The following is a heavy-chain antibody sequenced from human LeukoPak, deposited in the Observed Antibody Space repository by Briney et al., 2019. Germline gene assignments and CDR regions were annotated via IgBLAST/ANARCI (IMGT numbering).Heavy chain of an antibody. CDR2: INPNSGGT. Sequence: ASVKVSCKASGYTFTGYYMHWVRQAPGQGLEWMGWINPNSGGTNYAQKFQGRVTMTRDTSISTAYMELSSLRSDDTDVYYCAADVGYCSSTSCYMGWFDPWGQGTLVTVSS. CDR3: AADVGYCSSTSCYMGWFDP. J-gene: IGHJ5*02. CDR1: GYTFTGYY. D-gene: IGHD2-2*03. V-gene: IGHV1-2*02.